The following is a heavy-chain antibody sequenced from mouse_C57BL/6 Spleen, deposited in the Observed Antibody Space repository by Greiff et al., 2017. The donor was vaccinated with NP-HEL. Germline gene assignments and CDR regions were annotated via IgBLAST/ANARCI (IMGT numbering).Heavy chain of an antibody. CDR1: GYTFTDYE. CDR3: TRTYGTYFDY. CDR2: IDPETGGT. V-gene: IGHV1-15*01. Sequence: VQLQQSGAELVRPGASVTLSCKASGYTFTDYEMHWVKQTPVHGLEWIGAIDPETGGTAYNQKFKGKAILTADKSSSTAYMELRSLTSEDSAVYYCTRTYGTYFDYWGQGTTLTVSS. D-gene: IGHD1-1*01. J-gene: IGHJ2*01.